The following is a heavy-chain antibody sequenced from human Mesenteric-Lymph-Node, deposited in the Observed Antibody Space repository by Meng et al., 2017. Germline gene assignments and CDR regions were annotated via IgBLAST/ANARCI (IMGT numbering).Heavy chain of an antibody. Sequence: SQTLSLTCAVSGCSISSGYYWGWIRQPPGKGLEWIGSIYHSGSTYYNPSLKSRVTISVDTSKNQFSLKLSSVTAADTAVYYCATWGGATATYDYWGQGTLVTVSS. CDR3: ATWGGATATYDY. CDR1: GCSISSGYY. D-gene: IGHD1-26*01. V-gene: IGHV4-38-2*01. J-gene: IGHJ4*02. CDR2: IYHSGST.